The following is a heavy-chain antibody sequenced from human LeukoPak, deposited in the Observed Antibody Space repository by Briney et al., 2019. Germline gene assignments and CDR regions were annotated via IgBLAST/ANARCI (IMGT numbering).Heavy chain of an antibody. D-gene: IGHD3-10*01. J-gene: IGHJ5*02. CDR2: IHYSGRT. CDR3: ARGRPDGSGSYYKFDP. V-gene: IGHV4-39*01. Sequence: WVRQPPGKGLEWIGSIHYSGRTYYNPSLKSRVTISVDTSKKQFSLKLSSVTAADTAVYYCARGRPDGSGSYYKFDPWGQGTLVTVSS.